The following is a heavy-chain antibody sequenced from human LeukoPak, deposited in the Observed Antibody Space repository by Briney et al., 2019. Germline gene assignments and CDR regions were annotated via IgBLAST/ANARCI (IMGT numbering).Heavy chain of an antibody. CDR2: ISSSSSTI. CDR3: ARAQDCSGGSCYSRDYYYYYMDV. CDR1: GFTFSSYS. D-gene: IGHD2-15*01. V-gene: IGHV3-48*01. Sequence: GGSLRLSCAASGFTFSSYSMNWVRQAPGKGLEWVSYISSSSSTIYYADSVKGRFTISRDNAKNSLYLQMNSLRAEDTAVYYCARAQDCSGGSCYSRDYYYYYMDVWGKGTTVTVSS. J-gene: IGHJ6*03.